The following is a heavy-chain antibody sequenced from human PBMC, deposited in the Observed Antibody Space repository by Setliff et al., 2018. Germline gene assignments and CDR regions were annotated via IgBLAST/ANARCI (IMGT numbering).Heavy chain of an antibody. V-gene: IGHV1-24*01. CDR1: GYRLIEVS. J-gene: IGHJ4*02. CDR2: FDPEDEET. CDR3: AYDSSGYYPGY. Sequence: ASVKVSCKVSGYRLIEVSMHWVRQAPGKGLEWMGGFDPEDEETIYAEKFQGRVTMTMDTSTGTAYMELRSLRSDDTAVYICAYDSSGYYPGYWGQGTLVTVSS. D-gene: IGHD3-22*01.